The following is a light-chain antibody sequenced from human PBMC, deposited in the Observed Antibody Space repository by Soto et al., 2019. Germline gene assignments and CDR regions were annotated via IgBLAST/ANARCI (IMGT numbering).Light chain of an antibody. CDR3: LLTYTGTWV. CDR2: DTT. Sequence: QAVVTQEPSLTVSPGGTVTLTCGASTGAVTSGHFPYWFQQKPGKAPRTLIYDTTNRHSWTPARFSGVLLGGKAALTLSGAQPEDEAEYYCLLTYTGTWVFGGGTKLTVL. V-gene: IGLV7-46*01. CDR1: TGAVTSGHF. J-gene: IGLJ3*02.